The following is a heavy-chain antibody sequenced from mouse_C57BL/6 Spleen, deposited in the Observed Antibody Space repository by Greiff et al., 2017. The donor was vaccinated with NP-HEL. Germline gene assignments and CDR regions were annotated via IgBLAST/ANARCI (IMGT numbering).Heavy chain of an antibody. V-gene: IGHV1-80*01. D-gene: IGHD1-1*01. CDR3: ARGGGANPYYFDD. CDR1: GYAFSSYW. J-gene: IGHJ2*01. Sequence: VQLQQSGAELVKPGASVKISCKASGYAFSSYWMNWVKQRPGKGLEWIGQIYPGDGDTNYNGKFKGKATLTADKSSSTAYMQLSSLTSEDSAVYFCARGGGANPYYFDDWGQGTTLTVSS. CDR2: IYPGDGDT.